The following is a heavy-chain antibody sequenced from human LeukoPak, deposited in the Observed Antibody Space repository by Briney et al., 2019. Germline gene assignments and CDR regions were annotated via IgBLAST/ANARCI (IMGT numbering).Heavy chain of an antibody. Sequence: SVKVSCKASGYTFTSYAISWVRRAPGQGLEWMGGIIPIFGTANYAQKFQGRVTITADESTSTAYMELSSLRSEDTAVYYCARDGRAYYYDSSGYYQRAFDIWGQGTMVTVSS. D-gene: IGHD3-22*01. V-gene: IGHV1-69*13. CDR1: GYTFTSYA. J-gene: IGHJ3*02. CDR2: IIPIFGTA. CDR3: ARDGRAYYYDSSGYYQRAFDI.